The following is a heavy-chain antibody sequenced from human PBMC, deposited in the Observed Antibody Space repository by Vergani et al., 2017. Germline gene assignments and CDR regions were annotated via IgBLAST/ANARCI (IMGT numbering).Heavy chain of an antibody. V-gene: IGHV3-48*03. J-gene: IGHJ5*02. Sequence: EVQLVESGGGLVQPGGSLRLSCAASGFTFSSYEMNWVRQAPGKGLEWVSYISSSGSTIYYADSVKGRFTISRDNAKNSLYLQMNSLRAEDTAVYYCARGRRCSSTSCPPGGSNWFDPWGQGTLVTVSS. CDR1: GFTFSSYE. CDR3: ARGRRCSSTSCPPGGSNWFDP. CDR2: ISSSGSTI. D-gene: IGHD2-2*01.